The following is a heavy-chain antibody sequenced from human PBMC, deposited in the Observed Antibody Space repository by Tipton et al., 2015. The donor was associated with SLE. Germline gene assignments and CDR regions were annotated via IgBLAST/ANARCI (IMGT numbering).Heavy chain of an antibody. Sequence: GLVKPSETLSLTCTVPGGSISGYYWTWIRQPAGKGLEWIGHLYSSGSTNYNPSLKSRVTMSLDTSKNQFTLNLSPVTAADTAVYYCGAGDRDDYYGMDVWGQGTTVTVSS. CDR2: LYSSGST. CDR3: GAGDRDDYYGMDV. V-gene: IGHV4-4*07. J-gene: IGHJ6*02. CDR1: GGSISGYY. D-gene: IGHD4-17*01.